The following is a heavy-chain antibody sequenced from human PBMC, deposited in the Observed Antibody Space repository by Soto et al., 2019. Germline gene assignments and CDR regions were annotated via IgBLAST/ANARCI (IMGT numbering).Heavy chain of an antibody. Sequence: QVQLVESGGGVVQPGRSLRLSCAASGFTFSSYAMHWVRQAPGKGLEWVAGISYDGSNKYYADSVKGRFTISRDNSKNTLYLQRNSLRAEDTAVYYCARDSTYCSGGSCFFDYWGQGTLVTVSS. CDR2: ISYDGSNK. J-gene: IGHJ4*02. CDR3: ARDSTYCSGGSCFFDY. CDR1: GFTFSSYA. D-gene: IGHD2-15*01. V-gene: IGHV3-30-3*01.